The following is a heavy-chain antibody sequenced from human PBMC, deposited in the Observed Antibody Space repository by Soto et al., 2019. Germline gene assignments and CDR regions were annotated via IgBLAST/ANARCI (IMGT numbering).Heavy chain of an antibody. Sequence: QVQLVESGGGLVKPGGSLRLSCAASGFTLSDYYMTWIRQAPGKGLEWVSDISISGTTIHYADSVRGRFTISRDNAMNALWLPMYTLRAEDTAVYYCARFRGDGYYNVWGQGTLVTVSS. V-gene: IGHV3-11*01. CDR3: ARFRGDGYYNV. J-gene: IGHJ4*02. D-gene: IGHD3-9*01. CDR1: GFTLSDYY. CDR2: ISISGTTI.